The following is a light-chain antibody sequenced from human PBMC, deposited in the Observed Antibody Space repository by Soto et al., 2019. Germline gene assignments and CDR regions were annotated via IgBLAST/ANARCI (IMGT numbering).Light chain of an antibody. CDR3: QQSYNTPYT. V-gene: IGKV1-39*01. CDR2: AAS. CDR1: QNISRY. Sequence: DIQMTQSPSSLSASVGDRVTITCRASQNISRYLNWFKQKPGKAPNLLIYAASSLQSGVPSRFSGSGSATDFTLTISNLQPEDFATYYCQQSYNTPYTFGQGTKLEIK. J-gene: IGKJ2*01.